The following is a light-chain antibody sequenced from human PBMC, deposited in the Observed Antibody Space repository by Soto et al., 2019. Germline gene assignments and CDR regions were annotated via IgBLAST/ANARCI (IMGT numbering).Light chain of an antibody. CDR1: SSDVGTYNL. J-gene: IGLJ1*01. V-gene: IGLV2-23*01. CDR2: AGS. CDR3: CSYAGSSTYV. Sequence: QSALTQPASVSGSPGQSITISCTGTSSDVGTYNLVSWYQHHPGKAPKLMIYAGSKRPSGVSNRFSGSKSGNTASLTISGLQAEDESYYYCCSYAGSSTYVFGTGTKLTVL.